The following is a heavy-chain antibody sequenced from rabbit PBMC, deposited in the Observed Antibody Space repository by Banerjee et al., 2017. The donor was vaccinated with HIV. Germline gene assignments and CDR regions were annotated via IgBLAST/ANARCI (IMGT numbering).Heavy chain of an antibody. CDR3: ARTIGDYGAAFDL. CDR1: GFSFSNKYV. D-gene: IGHD2-1*01. CDR2: INTSTGNT. V-gene: IGHV1S45*01. Sequence: QEQLEESGGGLVKPEGSLTLSCTASGFSFSNKYVMCWVRQAPGKGLEWIACINTSTGNTVYASWAKGRFTISKTSSTTVTLQMTSLTAADTATYFCARTIGDYGAAFDLWGQGTLVTVS. J-gene: IGHJ4*01.